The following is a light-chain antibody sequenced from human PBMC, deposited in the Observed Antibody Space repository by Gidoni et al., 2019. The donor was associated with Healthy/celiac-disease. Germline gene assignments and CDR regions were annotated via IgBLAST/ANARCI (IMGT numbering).Light chain of an antibody. Sequence: DIQMTQSPSSLSASVGDRVTITCRASQSISSYLNWYQQKPGKAPKLLIYAASSLQSGVPSRFSGRGSGTDFTLTISSLQPEDFATYYCQQSYSTTWTFXQXTKVEIK. CDR3: QQSYSTTWT. J-gene: IGKJ1*01. CDR2: AAS. V-gene: IGKV1-39*01. CDR1: QSISSY.